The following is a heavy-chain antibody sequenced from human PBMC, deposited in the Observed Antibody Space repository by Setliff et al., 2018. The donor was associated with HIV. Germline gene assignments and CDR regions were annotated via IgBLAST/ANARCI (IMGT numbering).Heavy chain of an antibody. V-gene: IGHV4-39*01. D-gene: IGHD6-19*01. J-gene: IGHJ4*02. CDR2: LFYNGNT. CDR1: GGSISNNSYY. CDR3: ARQFRYPNRAVAGVDY. Sequence: SETLSLTCTVSGGSISNNSYYWGWVRQPPGKGLELIGNLFYNGNTYYNPSLESRVTISVDTSKNQFSLKLSSVTAADTAIYFCARQFRYPNRAVAGVDYWGQGTLVTVS.